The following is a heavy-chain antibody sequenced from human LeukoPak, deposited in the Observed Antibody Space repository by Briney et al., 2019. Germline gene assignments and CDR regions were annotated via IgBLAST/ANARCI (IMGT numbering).Heavy chain of an antibody. D-gene: IGHD3-22*01. CDR1: GYSISSGFY. V-gene: IGHV4-38-2*02. CDR2: IFHSGST. CDR3: ARANYYDSSGYSRGAFDI. J-gene: IGHJ3*02. Sequence: SETLSLTCSVSGYSISSGFYWGWIRPPPGKGLEWIGSIFHSGSTYYNPSLKSRVTISGDTSKNQFSLKLSSITAADTAVYYCARANYYDSSGYSRGAFDIWGQGTMVTVSS.